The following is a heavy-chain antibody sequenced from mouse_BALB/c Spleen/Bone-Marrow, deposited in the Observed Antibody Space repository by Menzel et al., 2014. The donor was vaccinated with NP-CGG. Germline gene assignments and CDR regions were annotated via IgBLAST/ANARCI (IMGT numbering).Heavy chain of an antibody. CDR2: IDPENGNT. V-gene: IGHV14-1*02. J-gene: IGHJ3*01. D-gene: IGHD2-1*01. CDR1: GFNIKDYY. CDR3: AGGNYRFAY. Sequence: VQLQQSGAELVRPGALVKLSCKASGFNIKDYYMHWVKQRPEQGLEWIGWIDPENGNTIYDPKFQGKASITADTSSNTAYRQLSSLTSEDTAVYDCAGGNYRFAYWGQGTLVTVSA.